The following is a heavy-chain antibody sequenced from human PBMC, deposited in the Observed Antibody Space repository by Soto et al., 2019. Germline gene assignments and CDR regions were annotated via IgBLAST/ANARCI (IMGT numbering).Heavy chain of an antibody. V-gene: IGHV5-51*01. CDR2: IYPGDSDT. CDR1: GYSFTSYW. Sequence: GESLKISCKGSGYSFTSYWIGWVRQMPGKGLEWMGIIYPGDSDTRYSPSFQGQVTISADKSISTAYLQWSSLKASDTAMYYCARGGTYYYDSSGYYPMSPFDYWGQGTLVTVSS. J-gene: IGHJ4*02. D-gene: IGHD3-22*01. CDR3: ARGGTYYYDSSGYYPMSPFDY.